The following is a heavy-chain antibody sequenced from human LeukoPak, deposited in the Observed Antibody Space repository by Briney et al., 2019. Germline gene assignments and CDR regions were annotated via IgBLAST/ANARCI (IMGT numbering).Heavy chain of an antibody. J-gene: IGHJ4*02. CDR1: GGSFSGYY. V-gene: IGHV4-39*01. CDR3: ARADYDYVWGSYRYSPLDY. Sequence: SETLSLTCAVYGGSFSGYYWGWIRQPPGKGLEWIGSIYYSGSTYYNPSLKSRVTISVDTSKNQFSLKLSSVTAADTAVYYCARADYDYVWGSYRYSPLDYWGQGTLVTVSS. CDR2: IYYSGST. D-gene: IGHD3-16*02.